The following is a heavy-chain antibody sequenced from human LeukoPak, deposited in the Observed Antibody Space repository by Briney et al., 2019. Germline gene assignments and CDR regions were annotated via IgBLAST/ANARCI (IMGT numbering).Heavy chain of an antibody. V-gene: IGHV3-30*18. D-gene: IGHD3-10*01. J-gene: IGHJ4*02. Sequence: PGRSLRLSGAASGFTFSSYGMHWVRQAPGKGLEWVAVISYDGSNKYYADSVKGRFTISRDNSKNTLYLQMNSLRAEDTAVYYCAKDQPYGSGSYYGYFDYWGQGTLVTVSS. CDR2: ISYDGSNK. CDR1: GFTFSSYG. CDR3: AKDQPYGSGSYYGYFDY.